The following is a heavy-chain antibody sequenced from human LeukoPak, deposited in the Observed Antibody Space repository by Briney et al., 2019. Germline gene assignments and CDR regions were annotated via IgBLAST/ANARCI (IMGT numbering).Heavy chain of an antibody. CDR3: ARDRKPRNYDFWSGWVGPTAFDI. CDR1: GYTFTSYG. Sequence: ASVKVSCKASGYTFTSYGISWVRQAPGQGLEWMGWINPNSGGTNYAQKFQGRVTMTRDTSISTAYMELSRLRSDDTAVYYCARDRKPRNYDFWSGWVGPTAFDIWGQGTMVTVSS. D-gene: IGHD3-3*01. CDR2: INPNSGGT. V-gene: IGHV1-2*02. J-gene: IGHJ3*02.